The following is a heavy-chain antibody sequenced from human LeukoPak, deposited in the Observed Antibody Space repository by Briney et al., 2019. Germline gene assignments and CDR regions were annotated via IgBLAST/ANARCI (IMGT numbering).Heavy chain of an antibody. CDR1: GFTFSSYW. J-gene: IGHJ4*02. D-gene: IGHD1-26*01. V-gene: IGHV3-7*01. Sequence: GGSLRLSCAASGFTFSSYWMNWARQAPGKGLEWVASINHNGNVNYYVDSVKGRFTISRDNAKNSLYLQMSNLRAEDTAVYYCASLVHWGQGTLVTVSS. CDR2: INHNGNVN. CDR3: ASLVH.